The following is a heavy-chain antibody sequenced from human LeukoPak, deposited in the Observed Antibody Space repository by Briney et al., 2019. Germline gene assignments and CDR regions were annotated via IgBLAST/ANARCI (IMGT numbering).Heavy chain of an antibody. CDR2: IYDTGTT. D-gene: IGHD3-10*01. V-gene: IGHV4-59*02. CDR1: GGSVSSYS. CDR3: AREPYGSGTYYNVFDY. J-gene: IGHJ4*02. Sequence: SETLSLTCTVSGGSVSSYSWSWIRQPPGKGLEWIGYIYDTGTTNYNPSLKSRVTMSVDTSKTQFSLKLSSVTAADTAVYYCAREPYGSGTYYNVFDYWGQGILVTVSS.